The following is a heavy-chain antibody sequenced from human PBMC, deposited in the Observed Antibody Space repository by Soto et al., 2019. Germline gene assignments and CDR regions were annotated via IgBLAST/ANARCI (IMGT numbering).Heavy chain of an antibody. Sequence: ASVKVSCKASGGTFSSYAISWVRQAPGQGLEWMGGIIPIFGTANYAQKFQGRVTITADESTSTAYMELSSLRSEDTAVYYCARGRVGMKEDFDYWGQGTLVTVSS. D-gene: IGHD1-26*01. J-gene: IGHJ4*02. CDR2: IIPIFGTA. CDR1: GGTFSSYA. V-gene: IGHV1-69*13. CDR3: ARGRVGMKEDFDY.